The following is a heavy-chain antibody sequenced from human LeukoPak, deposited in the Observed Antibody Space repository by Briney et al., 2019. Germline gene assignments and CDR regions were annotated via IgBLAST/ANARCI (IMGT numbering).Heavy chain of an antibody. Sequence: GGSLRLSCAASGFTFSSYGMHWVRQAPGKGLEWVSAISGSGGSTYYADSVKGRFTISRDNSKNTPYLQMNSLRAEDTAVYYCAGGYSYLTEYYFDYWGQGTLVTVSS. CDR3: AGGYSYLTEYYFDY. CDR1: GFTFSSYG. J-gene: IGHJ4*02. V-gene: IGHV3-23*01. CDR2: ISGSGGST. D-gene: IGHD5-18*01.